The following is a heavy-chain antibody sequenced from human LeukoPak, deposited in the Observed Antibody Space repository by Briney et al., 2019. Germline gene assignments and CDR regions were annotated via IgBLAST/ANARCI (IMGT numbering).Heavy chain of an antibody. D-gene: IGHD5-12*01. CDR2: IWYDGSNK. CDR1: GFTFSSYG. CDR3: ARSPYKGGYTPYYFDC. Sequence: GGSLRLSCAASGFTFSSYGMHWVRQPPGKGLEWVGVIWYDGSNKYYADSVKGRFSISRDNSKKTLYLQMNSLRAEDTAVYYCARSPYKGGYTPYYFDCWGQGTLVTVSS. V-gene: IGHV3-33*01. J-gene: IGHJ4*02.